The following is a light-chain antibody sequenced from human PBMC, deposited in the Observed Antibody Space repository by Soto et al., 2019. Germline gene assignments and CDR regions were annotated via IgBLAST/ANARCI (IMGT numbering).Light chain of an antibody. CDR3: KQYYSLPYT. CDR1: QTVLYSPSNRNF. J-gene: IGKJ2*01. V-gene: IGKV4-1*01. CDR2: RAS. Sequence: DIVMTQSPDSLAVSLGERATINCKSSQTVLYSPSNRNFLAWYQQKAGQPPKLIIYRASSRESGVPDRISGSGSGTEFALTISSLQAEDVAVYYCKQYYSLPYTFGQGTKLEIK.